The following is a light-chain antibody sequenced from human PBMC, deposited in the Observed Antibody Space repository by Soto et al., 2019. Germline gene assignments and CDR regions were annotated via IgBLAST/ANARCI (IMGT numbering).Light chain of an antibody. CDR1: SGSIASNY. J-gene: IGLJ7*01. CDR2: EDN. CDR3: QSYDSSTPAV. V-gene: IGLV6-57*03. Sequence: NFMLTQPHSVSESPGKTVTISCTRSSGSIASNYVQWYQQRPGSAPTTVIYEDNQRPSGVPDRFSGSIDSSSNSASLTISELKTEDEADYYCQSYDSSTPAVFGGGTQLTVL.